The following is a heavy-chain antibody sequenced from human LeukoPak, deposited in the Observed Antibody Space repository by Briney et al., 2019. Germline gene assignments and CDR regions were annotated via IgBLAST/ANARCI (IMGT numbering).Heavy chain of an antibody. CDR2: IKQDGSEK. V-gene: IGHV3-7*03. Sequence: GRSLRLSCAASGFTFSSYWMSWVREAPGKGLEWVANIKQDGSEKYYVDSVKGRFTISRDNAKNSLYLQMNSLRAEDTAVYYCARDQYSSGWYPVYFDYWGQGTLVTVSS. CDR1: GFTFSSYW. J-gene: IGHJ4*02. D-gene: IGHD6-19*01. CDR3: ARDQYSSGWYPVYFDY.